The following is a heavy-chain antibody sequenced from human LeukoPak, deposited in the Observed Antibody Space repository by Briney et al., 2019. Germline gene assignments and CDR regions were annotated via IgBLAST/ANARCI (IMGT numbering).Heavy chain of an antibody. V-gene: IGHV3-9*01. CDR3: AKVRSIYGDWGIDY. CDR1: GFTFDDHA. CDR2: ISWNSGSI. D-gene: IGHD4-17*01. Sequence: PGGSLRLSCAASGFTFDDHAMHWVRQAPGKGLEWVSGISWNSGSIGYADSVKGRFTISRDNAKNSLYLQMNSLRAEDTALYYCAKVRSIYGDWGIDYWGQGTLVTVSS. J-gene: IGHJ4*02.